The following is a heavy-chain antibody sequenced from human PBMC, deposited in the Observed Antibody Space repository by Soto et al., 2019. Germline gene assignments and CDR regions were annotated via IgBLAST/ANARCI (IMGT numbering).Heavy chain of an antibody. CDR2: IIPNSGTT. D-gene: IGHD3-16*01. J-gene: IGHJ4*02. V-gene: IGHV1-69*01. Sequence: QVQLVQCGAEVKKPGSSVKVSCKASGGSFRNFVISWVRQAPGQGLEWMGGIIPNSGTTNYAQKFQGKVTITADESTSTAYMELSGLTSEDTSLYYCARDLGGEATIRFWGQGTLVTVSS. CDR3: ARDLGGEATIRF. CDR1: GGSFRNFV.